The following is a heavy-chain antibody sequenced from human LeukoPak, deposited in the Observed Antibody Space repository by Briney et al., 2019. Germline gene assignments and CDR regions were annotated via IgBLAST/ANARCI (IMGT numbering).Heavy chain of an antibody. CDR1: GFTFSDYW. Sequence: GGPLTLSCAASGFTFSDYWMTWVRQAPGKGLEWVANIKQDGREKYYVDSVKGRFTISRDNAKNSLYLQMNSLRVEDTAVYYCARDRIAAVGHWRWFDPWGQGTLVTVSS. CDR3: ARDRIAAVGHWRWFDP. V-gene: IGHV3-7*04. D-gene: IGHD6-25*01. J-gene: IGHJ5*02. CDR2: IKQDGREK.